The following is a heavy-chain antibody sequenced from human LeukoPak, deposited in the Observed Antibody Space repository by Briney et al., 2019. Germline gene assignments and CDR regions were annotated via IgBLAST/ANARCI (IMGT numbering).Heavy chain of an antibody. CDR1: GDFISSSSYY. CDR3: ARHYYGSGSYYNFDY. D-gene: IGHD3-10*01. V-gene: IGHV4-39*01. Sequence: SETLSLTCTVSGDFISSSSYYWGWIRQPPGKGLEWIGSIYYSGNTYYNPSLKSRVTISVDTSKNQFSLKLSSVTAADTAVYYCARHYYGSGSYYNFDYWGQGTLVTVSS. CDR2: IYYSGNT. J-gene: IGHJ4*02.